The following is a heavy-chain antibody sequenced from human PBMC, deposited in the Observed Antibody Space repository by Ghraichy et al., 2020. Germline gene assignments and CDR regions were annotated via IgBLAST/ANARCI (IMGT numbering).Heavy chain of an antibody. CDR2: INHSGST. Sequence: SENLSLTCAVYGGSFSGYYWSWIRQPPGKGLEWIGEINHSGSTNYNPSLKSRVTISVDTSKNQFSLKLSSVTAADTAVYYCASKAVAGYRSYYYYYYGMDVWGQGTTVTVSS. CDR3: ASKAVAGYRSYYYYYYGMDV. J-gene: IGHJ6*02. D-gene: IGHD6-19*01. V-gene: IGHV4-34*01. CDR1: GGSFSGYY.